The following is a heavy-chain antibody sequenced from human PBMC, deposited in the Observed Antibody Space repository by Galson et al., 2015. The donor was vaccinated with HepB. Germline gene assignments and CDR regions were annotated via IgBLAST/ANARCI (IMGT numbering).Heavy chain of an antibody. J-gene: IGHJ6*02. D-gene: IGHD3-10*01. V-gene: IGHV5-51*01. Sequence: QSGAEVKKPGESLKISCKGSGYSFTSYWIGWVRQMPGKGLEWMGIIYPGDSDTRYSPSLQGQVTISADKSISTAYLQWSSLKAPDTAMYYCARLNGSGSYYYGMDVWGQGTTVTVSS. CDR3: ARLNGSGSYYYGMDV. CDR1: GYSFTSYW. CDR2: IYPGDSDT.